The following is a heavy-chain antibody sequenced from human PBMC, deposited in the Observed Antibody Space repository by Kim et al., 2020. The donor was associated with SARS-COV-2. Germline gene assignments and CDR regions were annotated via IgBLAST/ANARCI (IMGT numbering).Heavy chain of an antibody. J-gene: IGHJ4*02. V-gene: IGHV3-73*01. Sequence: GGSLRLSCAASGFTFSASTIHWVRQASCKGLEWVGRARSKANNYATGYAASVEGRFFISRDESKNTAYLQLNSLKTDDTAVYYCTRLLYCTDSNCDAIWGQGTLVTVSS. CDR1: GFTFSAST. D-gene: IGHD2-8*02. CDR2: ARSKANNYAT. CDR3: TRLLYCTDSNCDAI.